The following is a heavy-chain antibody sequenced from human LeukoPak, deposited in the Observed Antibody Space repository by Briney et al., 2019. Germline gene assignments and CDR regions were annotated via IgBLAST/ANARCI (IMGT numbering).Heavy chain of an antibody. CDR1: GFTFSSYS. V-gene: IGHV3-48*04. D-gene: IGHD1-20*01. Sequence: GSLRLSCAASGFTFSSYSMNWVRQAPGKGLEWISYITSSSGIIYYADSVKGRFTISRDNAKNSLYLQMNSLRAEDTAVYYCARDHNWSFDYWGQGILVTVSS. J-gene: IGHJ4*02. CDR2: ITSSSGII. CDR3: ARDHNWSFDY.